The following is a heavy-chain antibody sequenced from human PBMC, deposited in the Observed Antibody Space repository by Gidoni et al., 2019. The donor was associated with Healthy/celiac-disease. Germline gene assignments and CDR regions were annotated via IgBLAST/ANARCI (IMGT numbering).Heavy chain of an antibody. CDR2: IIPILGIA. CDR1: GGHFRSYD. J-gene: IGHJ6*02. V-gene: IGHV1-69*04. D-gene: IGHD2-15*01. Sequence: QVQLVQSGAEVKKPGSSVKVSCKASGGHFRSYDISRVRPAPGQGLEWMGRIIPILGIANYAQKFQGRVTITADKSTSTAYMELSSLRSEDTAVYYCARVYLDSRGYYYGMDVWGQGTTVTVSS. CDR3: ARVYLDSRGYYYGMDV.